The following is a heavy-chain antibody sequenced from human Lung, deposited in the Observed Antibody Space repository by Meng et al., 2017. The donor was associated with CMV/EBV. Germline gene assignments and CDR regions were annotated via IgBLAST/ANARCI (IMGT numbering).Heavy chain of an antibody. Sequence: GGSLRLXCAASGFTFSDAWMTWVRQPPGKGLEWLGRIKSDTDGGTTDYAAPLKGRFTISRDDSKNTLFLQMNSLKTEDTAMYYCTTDTSGGYSYDIWGQGTLVT. D-gene: IGHD3-10*01. CDR2: IKSDTDGGTT. V-gene: IGHV3-15*01. J-gene: IGHJ3*02. CDR1: GFTFSDAW. CDR3: TTDTSGGYSYDI.